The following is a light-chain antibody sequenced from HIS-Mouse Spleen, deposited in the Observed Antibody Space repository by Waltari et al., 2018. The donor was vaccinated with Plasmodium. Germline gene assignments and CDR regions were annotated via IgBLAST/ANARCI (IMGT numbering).Light chain of an antibody. CDR3: QSADSSGTPNWV. CDR1: ALPKQY. V-gene: IGLV3-25*03. J-gene: IGLJ3*02. Sequence: SYELTQPPSVSVSPGQTARLTCSGDALPKQYAYWSQQKPGQAPVPVIYKDSERPSGIPERFSGSSSGTTVTLTISGVQAEDEADYYCQSADSSGTPNWVFGGGTKLTVL. CDR2: KDS.